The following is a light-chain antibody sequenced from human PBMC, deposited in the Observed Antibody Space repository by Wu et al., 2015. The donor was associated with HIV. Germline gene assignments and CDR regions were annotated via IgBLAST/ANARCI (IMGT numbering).Light chain of an antibody. Sequence: EIVVSQSPTTLSVSPGERAALSCRASQSVGSNLAWYQQKPGQAPRLLIYGASTRATGIPARFSGSESGTEFTLTISSMQSEDFAVYYCQHYNNWPPWTFGQGTKVEIK. CDR1: QSVGSN. V-gene: IGKV3-15*01. CDR3: QHYNNWPPWT. J-gene: IGKJ1*01. CDR2: GAS.